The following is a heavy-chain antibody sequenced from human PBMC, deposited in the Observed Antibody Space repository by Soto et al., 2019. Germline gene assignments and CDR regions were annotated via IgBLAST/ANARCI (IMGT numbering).Heavy chain of an antibody. V-gene: IGHV4-31*02. CDR1: GGSISSGGYY. Sequence: SETLSLTCTVSGGSISSGGYYWSWIRQHPGKGLEWIGYIYYSGSTYYNPSLKSRVTISVDTSKNQFSLKLSSVTAADTAVYYCARSRRITIFGVVIPNWFDPWGQGTLVTVSS. J-gene: IGHJ5*02. CDR2: IYYSGST. D-gene: IGHD3-3*01. CDR3: ARSRRITIFGVVIPNWFDP.